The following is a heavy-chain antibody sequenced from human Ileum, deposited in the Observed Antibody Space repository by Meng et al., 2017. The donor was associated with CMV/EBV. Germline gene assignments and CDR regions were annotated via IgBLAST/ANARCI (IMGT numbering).Heavy chain of an antibody. CDR3: ARTNNADY. CDR1: GFTLSNYW. V-gene: IGHV3-74*01. J-gene: IGHJ4*02. Sequence: EVQRVGAGGGLVQPGWYLRLSCAASGFTLSNYWMQWVRQAPGKGLVWVASISFDGSSTNYADSVKGRFTMSRDNAKNTMYLQMNSVRVDDTAMYYCARTNNADYWGQGTLVTVSS. D-gene: IGHD1-14*01. CDR2: ISFDGSST.